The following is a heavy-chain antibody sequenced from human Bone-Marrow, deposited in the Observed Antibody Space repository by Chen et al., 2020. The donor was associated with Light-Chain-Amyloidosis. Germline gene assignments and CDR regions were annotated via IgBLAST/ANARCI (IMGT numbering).Heavy chain of an antibody. D-gene: IGHD3-10*01. CDR2: IYFSGTT. Sequence: QVQLQESGPGLVRPSETLSLTCTVSSGSITNYYWTWIRQPPGKGLEWIGYIYFSGTTNYNPSLKSRVTISVDTSKNQFSLKLTSVTAADTAVYYCASSDYGSGSYYFDYRGQGSLVTVSS. CDR1: SGSITNYY. CDR3: ASSDYGSGSYYFDY. J-gene: IGHJ4*02. V-gene: IGHV4-59*01.